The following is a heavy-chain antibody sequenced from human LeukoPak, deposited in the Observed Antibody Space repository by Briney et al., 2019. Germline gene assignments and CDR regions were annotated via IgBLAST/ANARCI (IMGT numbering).Heavy chain of an antibody. Sequence: GGSLRLSCAASGFTFSSYEMNWVRQAPGKGLEWVSYISSSGSTIYYADSVKGRFTISRDNAKNSLYLQMNSLRAEDTAVYYCAKDSSLYGSGSYYNEYYFDYWGQGTLVTVSS. D-gene: IGHD3-10*01. J-gene: IGHJ4*02. CDR3: AKDSSLYGSGSYYNEYYFDY. CDR1: GFTFSSYE. CDR2: ISSSGSTI. V-gene: IGHV3-48*03.